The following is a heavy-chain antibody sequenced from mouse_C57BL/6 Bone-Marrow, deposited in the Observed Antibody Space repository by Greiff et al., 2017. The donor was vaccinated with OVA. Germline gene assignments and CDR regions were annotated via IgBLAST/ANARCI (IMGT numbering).Heavy chain of an antibody. Sequence: VKLQQSGAELVRPGASVTLSCKASGYTFTDYEMHWVKQTPVHGLEWIGAIDPETGGTAYNQKFKGKAILTADKSSSTAYMELRSLTSEDSAVYDCTRGYSNYYAMDYWGQGTSVTGSS. D-gene: IGHD2-5*01. CDR1: GYTFTDYE. J-gene: IGHJ4*01. V-gene: IGHV1-15*01. CDR2: IDPETGGT. CDR3: TRGYSNYYAMDY.